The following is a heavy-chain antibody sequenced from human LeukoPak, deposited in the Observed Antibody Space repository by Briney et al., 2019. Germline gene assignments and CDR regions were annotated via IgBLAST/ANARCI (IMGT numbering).Heavy chain of an antibody. J-gene: IGHJ5*02. CDR2: INPNSGGT. CDR3: ARDQRRTGSKSWFDP. Sequence: ASVKVSCKASGYTFTGYYMHWVRQAPGQGLEWMGRINPNSGGTNYAQKFQGRVTMTRDTSISTAYMELSRLRSDDTAVYYCARDQRRTGSKSWFDPWGQGTLVTVSS. V-gene: IGHV1-2*02. CDR1: GYTFTGYY. D-gene: IGHD1-26*01.